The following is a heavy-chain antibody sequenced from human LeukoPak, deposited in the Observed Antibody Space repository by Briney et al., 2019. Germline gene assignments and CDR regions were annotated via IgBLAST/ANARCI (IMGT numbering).Heavy chain of an antibody. J-gene: IGHJ3*02. Sequence: SETLSLTCTVSGGSISTYYWSWIRQPPGEGLEWFGSIYYSGTTHSNPSLKSRATISVDTSKNRLSLKVNSVTAADTAVYYCARGASGTLYDAFDIWGRGTMVTVSS. V-gene: IGHV4-59*01. CDR1: GGSISTYY. CDR2: IYYSGTT. D-gene: IGHD1-26*01. CDR3: ARGASGTLYDAFDI.